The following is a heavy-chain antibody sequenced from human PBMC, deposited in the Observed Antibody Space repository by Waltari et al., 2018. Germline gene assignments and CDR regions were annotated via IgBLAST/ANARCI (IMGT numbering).Heavy chain of an antibody. CDR3: ARVKVVVAATDY. CDR1: GFTFSSYE. V-gene: IGHV3-48*03. Sequence: EVQLVESGGGLVQPGGSLRLSCAASGFTFSSYEMNWVRQAPGKGLEWGSYISSSGSTIYYADSVKGRFTISRDNAKNSLYLQMNSLRAEDTAVYYCARVKVVVAATDYWGQGTLVTVSS. J-gene: IGHJ4*02. D-gene: IGHD2-15*01. CDR2: ISSSGSTI.